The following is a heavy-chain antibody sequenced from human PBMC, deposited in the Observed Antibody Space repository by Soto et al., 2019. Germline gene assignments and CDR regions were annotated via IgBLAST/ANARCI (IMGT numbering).Heavy chain of an antibody. CDR1: GGSINTATHS. CDR3: ARGGGVTTTGDDY. V-gene: IGHV4-30-2*01. CDR2: IYHSGST. D-gene: IGHD4-4*01. J-gene: IGHJ4*02. Sequence: QLQLQESGSGLVKPSQTLSLTCAVSGGSINTATHSWSWIRQPPGKGLEWIGYIYHSGSTYYNPSVKSRVTLSIDKSNTQCSLRLSSVTAADTAVYYCARGGGVTTTGDDYWGQGILVTVSS.